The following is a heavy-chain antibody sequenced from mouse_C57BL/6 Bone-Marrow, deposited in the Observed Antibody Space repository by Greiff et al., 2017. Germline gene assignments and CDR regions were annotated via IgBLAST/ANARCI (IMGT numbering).Heavy chain of an antibody. J-gene: IGHJ1*03. V-gene: IGHV14-4*01. CDR3: TTFYYTEYFDV. CDR1: GFNIKDDY. CDR2: IDPENGDT. D-gene: IGHD1-1*01. Sequence: EVQLQQSGAELVRPGASVKLSCTASGFNIKDDYMHWVKQRPEQGLEWIGWIDPENGDTEYASKFQGKATITADTSSNTAYLQLSSLTSEGTAVYYCTTFYYTEYFDVWGTGTTVTVSS.